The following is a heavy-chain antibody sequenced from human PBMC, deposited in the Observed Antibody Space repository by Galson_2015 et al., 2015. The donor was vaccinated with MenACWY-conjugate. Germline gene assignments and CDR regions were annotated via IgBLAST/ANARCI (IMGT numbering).Heavy chain of an antibody. J-gene: IGHJ6*02. CDR1: GFAFGDYA. CDR3: AASDWSVIERRSSVLDV. CDR2: ISWDSVHA. D-gene: IGHD2-21*01. V-gene: IGHV3-9*01. Sequence: SLRLSCAGSGFAFGDYAINWVRQAPGKGLEWVSSISWDSVHADYRVSAEGRFNISRDNAKNLVFLQMSNLRVEDTAVYYCAASDWSVIERRSSVLDVWGQGTTVIVSS.